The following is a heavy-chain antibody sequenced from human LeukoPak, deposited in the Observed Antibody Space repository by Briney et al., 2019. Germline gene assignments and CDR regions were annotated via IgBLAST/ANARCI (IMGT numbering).Heavy chain of an antibody. CDR1: GFTFSSYE. CDR2: ISSGGSTV. V-gene: IGHV3-48*03. CDR3: ARVIIVGATGI. Sequence: GESLRLSCAASGFTFSSYEMNWVRQAPGKGLEWVSYISSGGSTVYYADSVKGRFTISRDNAKNSLYLQMNSLRAEDTAVYYCARVIIVGATGIWGQGTMVTVSS. J-gene: IGHJ3*02. D-gene: IGHD1-26*01.